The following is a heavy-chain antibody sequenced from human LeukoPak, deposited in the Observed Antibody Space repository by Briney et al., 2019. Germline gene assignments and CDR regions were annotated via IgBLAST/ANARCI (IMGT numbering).Heavy chain of an antibody. J-gene: IGHJ4*02. Sequence: GRSLRLSCAASGFTFDDYAMHWVRQAPGKGLEWVSGISWNSGSIGYADSVKGRFTISRDSAKNSLYLQMNSLRAEDMALYYCAKGGYSYGDLEGYFDYWGQGTLVTVSS. CDR2: ISWNSGSI. CDR1: GFTFDDYA. D-gene: IGHD5-18*01. CDR3: AKGGYSYGDLEGYFDY. V-gene: IGHV3-9*03.